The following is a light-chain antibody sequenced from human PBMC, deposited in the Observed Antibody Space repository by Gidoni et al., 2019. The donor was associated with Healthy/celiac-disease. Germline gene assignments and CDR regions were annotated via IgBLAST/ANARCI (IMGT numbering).Light chain of an antibody. CDR2: GAS. CDR3: QQYNNCPPT. CDR1: QSVNSN. J-gene: IGKJ3*01. Sequence: EIVMTQHPATLSVSPGERATPSCRARQSVNSNLAWYQQKPGQAPRLLIYGASTRATGIPARFSGSGSGTEFTLTISSLQSEDFAVYYCQQYNNCPPTFGPGTKVDIK. V-gene: IGKV3-15*01.